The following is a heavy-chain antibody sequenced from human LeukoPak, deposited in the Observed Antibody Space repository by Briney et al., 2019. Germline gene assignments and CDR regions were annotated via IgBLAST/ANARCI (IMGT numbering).Heavy chain of an antibody. Sequence: SETLSLTCAVYGGSFSGYYWSWIRQPPGKGLEWIGEINHSGSTNYNPSLKSRVTISVDTSKNQFSLKLSSVTAGDTAVYYCARLGCSSTSCYTSNWFDPWGQGTLVTVSS. V-gene: IGHV4-34*01. CDR2: INHSGST. CDR1: GGSFSGYY. CDR3: ARLGCSSTSCYTSNWFDP. J-gene: IGHJ5*02. D-gene: IGHD2-2*02.